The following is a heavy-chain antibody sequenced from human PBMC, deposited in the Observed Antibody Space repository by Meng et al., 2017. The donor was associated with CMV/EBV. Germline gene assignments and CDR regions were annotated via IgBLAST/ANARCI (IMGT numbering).Heavy chain of an antibody. D-gene: IGHD3-22*01. V-gene: IGHV3-11*01. Sequence: GGSLRLSCVAFDFTVSTYYMSWIRQAPGKGLEWVSYISSSGSTIYYADSVEGRFTISRDNAKNSLYLQMNSLRAEDTAVYYCARGVRITMIVVVSHDYWGQGTLVTVSS. CDR1: DFTVSTYY. CDR3: ARGVRITMIVVVSHDY. CDR2: ISSSGSTI. J-gene: IGHJ4*02.